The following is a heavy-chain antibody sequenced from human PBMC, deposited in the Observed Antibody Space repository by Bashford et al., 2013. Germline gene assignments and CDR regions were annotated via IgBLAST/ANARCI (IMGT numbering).Heavy chain of an antibody. Sequence: SETLSLTCTVSGDSITTNNFYWAWIRQHPGKGLEFIGYTHYSGSPYYNPSLKSRVTISVDSSKNQFSLSLTSVTAADTAIYYCARFPNPSVGYYYGTDFWGQGTTVTVSS. V-gene: IGHV4-31*03. D-gene: IGHD2-8*01. CDR1: GDSITTNNFY. J-gene: IGHJ6*02. CDR3: ARFPNPSVGYYYGTDF. CDR2: THYSGSP.